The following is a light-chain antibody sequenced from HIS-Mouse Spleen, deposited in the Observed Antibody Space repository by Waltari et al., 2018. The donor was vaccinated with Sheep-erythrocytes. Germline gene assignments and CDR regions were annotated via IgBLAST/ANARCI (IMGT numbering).Light chain of an antibody. CDR2: AAS. CDR3: QQYDSYPYT. CDR1: QGISSY. Sequence: AIRMTQSPSSLSASPGDRVTITCRASQGISSYLAWYQQKPGKAPKLLIYAASTLQSGVPSRFSGSGSGTDFTLTISCLQSEDFATYYCQQYDSYPYTFGQGTKLEIK. V-gene: IGKV1-8*01. J-gene: IGKJ2*01.